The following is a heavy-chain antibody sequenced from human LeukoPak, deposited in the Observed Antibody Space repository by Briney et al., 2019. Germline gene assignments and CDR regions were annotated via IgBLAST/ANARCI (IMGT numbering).Heavy chain of an antibody. Sequence: PGGSLRLSCSASGITFSSHAMHWVRQAPGKGLEYLSGISDSGGMTFYADSVKGRFTISRDNSINTLYLQMSSLRGEDTAVYYCYVSGWTDDIDKWGQGTLVTVSS. J-gene: IGHJ4*02. CDR2: ISDSGGMT. CDR3: YVSGWTDDIDK. D-gene: IGHD6-19*01. CDR1: GITFSSHA. V-gene: IGHV3-64D*06.